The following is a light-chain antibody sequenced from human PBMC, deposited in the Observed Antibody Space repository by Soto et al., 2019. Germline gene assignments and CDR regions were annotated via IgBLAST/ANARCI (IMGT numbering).Light chain of an antibody. J-gene: IGKJ1*01. Sequence: EIVMTQSPATLSVSPGERATLSCRASQSVSSNLVWYQQKPGQAPRLLIYGASTRATGIPARFSGSGSGTEFTLTISSLQSEDFAVYYCQQYNNWQWTFGQGTKVEIK. CDR3: QQYNNWQWT. CDR1: QSVSSN. CDR2: GAS. V-gene: IGKV3-15*01.